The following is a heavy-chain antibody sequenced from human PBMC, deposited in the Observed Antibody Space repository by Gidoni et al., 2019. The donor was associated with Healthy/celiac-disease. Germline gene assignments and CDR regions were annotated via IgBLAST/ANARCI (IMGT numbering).Heavy chain of an antibody. CDR3: ARVLGVTALDY. CDR1: GGSISCYY. Sequence: QVQLQESGPGRVKPSETLSLTCPVSGGSISCYYWSWIRQPPGKVLEWIGYIYYSGSTNYNPALKSRVTISVDTSKNQFSLKLSSVTAADTAVYYCARVLGVTALDYWGQGTLVTVSS. CDR2: IYYSGST. J-gene: IGHJ4*02. V-gene: IGHV4-59*01. D-gene: IGHD3-16*01.